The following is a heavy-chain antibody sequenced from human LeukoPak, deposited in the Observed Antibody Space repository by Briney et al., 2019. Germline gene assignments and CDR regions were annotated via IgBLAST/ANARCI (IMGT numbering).Heavy chain of an antibody. CDR3: ARGRNYGGDYFDY. J-gene: IGHJ4*02. Sequence: GGSLRLSCAASGFTFSSYAMHWVRQAPGKGLEYVSVISSNGGSTYYANSVKGRFTISRDNSKNTLYLQMGSLRAEDTAVYYCARGRNYGGDYFDYWGQGTLVTVSS. CDR1: GFTFSSYA. V-gene: IGHV3-64*01. D-gene: IGHD1-7*01. CDR2: ISSNGGST.